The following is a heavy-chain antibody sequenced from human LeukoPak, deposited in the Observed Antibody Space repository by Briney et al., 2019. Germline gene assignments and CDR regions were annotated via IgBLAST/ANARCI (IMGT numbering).Heavy chain of an antibody. J-gene: IGHJ4*02. CDR2: INTNSGAT. Sequence: GASVKVSCKASGYTFIGYYMHWVRQAPGQGLEWMGWINTNSGATNYAQKFHDWVTMTRDTSISTAYIELTRLTPDDTAIYYCARASSGYGPYFDSWGQGSLVTVSS. CDR1: GYTFIGYY. V-gene: IGHV1-2*04. D-gene: IGHD5-12*01. CDR3: ARASSGYGPYFDS.